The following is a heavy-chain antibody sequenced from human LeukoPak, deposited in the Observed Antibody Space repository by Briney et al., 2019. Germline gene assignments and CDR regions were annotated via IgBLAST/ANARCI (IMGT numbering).Heavy chain of an antibody. CDR2: IYHSGST. D-gene: IGHD3-22*01. J-gene: IGHJ6*03. CDR1: GGSISSSSYY. CDR3: ARVSLEITMIVAKPYYYYYYMDV. V-gene: IGHV4-39*07. Sequence: SETLSLTCTVSGGSISSSSYYWGWIRQPPGKGLEWIGSIYHSGSTNYNPSLKSRVTISVDKSKNQFSLKLSSVTAADTAVYYCARVSLEITMIVAKPYYYYYYMDVWGKGTTVTISS.